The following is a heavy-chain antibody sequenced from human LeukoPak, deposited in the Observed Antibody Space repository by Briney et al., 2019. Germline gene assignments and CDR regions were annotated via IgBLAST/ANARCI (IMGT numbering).Heavy chain of an antibody. Sequence: PSETLSLTCAVSGYSISSGYYWGWIRQPPGKGLEWIGSIYHSGSTYYNPSLKSRVTISVDTSKNQFSLKLSSVTAADTAVYYCARHAYDFWSGDYGYFDYWGQGTLVTVSS. V-gene: IGHV4-38-2*01. CDR3: ARHAYDFWSGDYGYFDY. D-gene: IGHD3-3*01. J-gene: IGHJ4*02. CDR1: GYSISSGYY. CDR2: IYHSGST.